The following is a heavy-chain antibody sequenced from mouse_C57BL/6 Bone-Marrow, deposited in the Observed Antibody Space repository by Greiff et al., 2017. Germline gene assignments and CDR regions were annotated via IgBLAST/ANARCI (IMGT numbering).Heavy chain of an antibody. V-gene: IGHV2-2*01. J-gene: IGHJ4*01. Sequence: QVQLQQSGPGLVQPSQSLSITCTVSGFSLTSYGVHWVRQSPGEGLAWLGVIWSGGSTDYNAAFISRLIISKDNSKSQVFFKMNSLQADDTAIDYGARKDSSGYDAMDYWGKGTSVTVSS. CDR1: GFSLTSYG. D-gene: IGHD3-2*02. CDR3: ARKDSSGYDAMDY. CDR2: IWSGGST.